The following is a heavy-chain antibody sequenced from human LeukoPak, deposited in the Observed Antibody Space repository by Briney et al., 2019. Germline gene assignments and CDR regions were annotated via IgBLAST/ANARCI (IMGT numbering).Heavy chain of an antibody. CDR3: VKDRVATIRGDFDY. D-gene: IGHD5-12*01. V-gene: IGHV3-64D*06. CDR2: ISSNGGST. J-gene: IGHJ4*02. Sequence: PGGSLRLSCSASGSTFSSYAMHWVRQAPGKGLEYVSAISSNGGSTYYADSVKGRFTISRDNSKNTLYLQMSSLRAEDTAVYYCVKDRVATIRGDFDYWGQGTLVTVSS. CDR1: GSTFSSYA.